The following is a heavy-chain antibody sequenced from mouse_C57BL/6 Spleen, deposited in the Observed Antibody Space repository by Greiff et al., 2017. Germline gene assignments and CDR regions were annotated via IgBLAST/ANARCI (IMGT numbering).Heavy chain of an antibody. V-gene: IGHV2-5*01. CDR2: IWSGGST. CDR1: GFSLTSYG. CDR3: AKGGNYAMDY. J-gene: IGHJ4*01. Sequence: VQVVESGPGLVQPSQSLSITCTVSGFSLTSYGVHWVRQSPGKGLEWLGVIWSGGSTDYNAAFMSRLSITKDNSKSQVFFKMNSLQADDTAIYYCAKGGNYAMDYWGQGTSVTVSS.